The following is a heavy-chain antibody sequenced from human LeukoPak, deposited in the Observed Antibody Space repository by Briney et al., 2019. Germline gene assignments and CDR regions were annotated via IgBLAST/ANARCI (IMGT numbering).Heavy chain of an antibody. J-gene: IGHJ6*04. CDR3: AADPYYYYGMDV. CDR2: IVVGSGNT. V-gene: IGHV1-58*01. CDR1: GFTFTSSA. Sequence: SVKVSCKASGFTFTSSAVQWVRQARGQRLEWIGWIVVGSGNTNYAQKFQERVTTTRDMSTSTAYMELSSLRSEDTAVYYCAADPYYYYGMDVWGKGTTVTVSS.